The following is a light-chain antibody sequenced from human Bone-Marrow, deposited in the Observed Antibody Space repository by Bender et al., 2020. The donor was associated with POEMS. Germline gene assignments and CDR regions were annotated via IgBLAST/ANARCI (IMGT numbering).Light chain of an antibody. CDR1: SSDVGSYNL. CDR2: DVS. V-gene: IGLV2-14*02. CDR3: SSYTSSSTQV. Sequence: QSALTQPASVSGSPGQSITISCTGTSSDVGSYNLVSWYQQHPGKAPKLMLFDVSNRPSGVSNRFSGSKSGNTASLTISGLQAEDEADYYCSSYTSSSTQVFGTGTKVTVL. J-gene: IGLJ1*01.